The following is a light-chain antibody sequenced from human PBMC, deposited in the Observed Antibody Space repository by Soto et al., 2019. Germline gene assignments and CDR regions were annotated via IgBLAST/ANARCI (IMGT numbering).Light chain of an antibody. CDR1: QSVSSSY. CDR3: QQYSSSPKT. J-gene: IGKJ1*01. V-gene: IGKV3-20*01. Sequence: EIVLTQSPGTLSLSPGERATLSCRASQSVSSSYLAWYQQKPGQAPRLLIYGASSRATGIPDRFSGSGSGTDFTLTISRQEPEYFAVYYCQQYSSSPKTFGQGTKVEIK. CDR2: GAS.